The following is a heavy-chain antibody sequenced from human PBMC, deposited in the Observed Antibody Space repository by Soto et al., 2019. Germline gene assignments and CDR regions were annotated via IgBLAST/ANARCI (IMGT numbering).Heavy chain of an antibody. V-gene: IGHV4-34*01. D-gene: IGHD6-19*01. CDR1: GGSFSGYY. CDR3: AVSGWYDYYYGMDV. CDR2: INHSGST. J-gene: IGHJ6*02. Sequence: PSETLSLTCAVYGGSFSGYYWSWIRQPPGKGLEWIGEINHSGSTNYNPSLKSRVTISVDTSKNQFSLKLSSVTAADTAVYYCAVSGWYDYYYGMDVWGQGTTVT.